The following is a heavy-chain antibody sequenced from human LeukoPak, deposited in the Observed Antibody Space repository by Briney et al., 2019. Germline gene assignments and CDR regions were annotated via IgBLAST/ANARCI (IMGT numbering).Heavy chain of an antibody. Sequence: GESLKISCQGSGFTFTDYWIGWVRQMPRKGLEWMGIIYPGDSDTRYSPSFDGHITISADQSIGTAFLQWSSLKASDTAIYFCTRSTGNPPDYWGQGTLVTVSS. CDR3: TRSTGNPPDY. CDR2: IYPGDSDT. V-gene: IGHV5-51*01. J-gene: IGHJ4*02. CDR1: GFTFTDYW. D-gene: IGHD1-1*01.